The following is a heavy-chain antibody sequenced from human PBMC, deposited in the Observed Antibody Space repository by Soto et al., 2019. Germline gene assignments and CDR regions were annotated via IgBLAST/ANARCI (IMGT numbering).Heavy chain of an antibody. Sequence: QVQLVQSGAEVKKPGASVKVSCKASGYNFNSYTISWVRQAPGQGLEWMGRISAYNGNTNYAQKLQGRVTMTTDTSTSTAYMELRSLRSDDKAVYHCAIVVGAPVHCFDPWGQGNLVTVSS. CDR3: AIVVGAPVHCFDP. CDR2: ISAYNGNT. D-gene: IGHD2-2*01. J-gene: IGHJ5*02. CDR1: GYNFNSYT. V-gene: IGHV1-18*01.